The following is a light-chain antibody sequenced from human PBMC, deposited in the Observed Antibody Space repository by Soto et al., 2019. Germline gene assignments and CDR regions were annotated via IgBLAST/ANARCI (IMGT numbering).Light chain of an antibody. CDR3: AADHGSGSNFVYV. CDR2: VGTGGIVG. Sequence: QLVLTQPPSASASLGASVTLTCTLSSGYSNYKVDWYQQRPGKGPRFVMRVGTGGIVGSKGDGIPDRFSVLGSGLNRYLTIKNIQEEDESEYHCAADHGSGSNFVYVFGTGTKVTVL. J-gene: IGLJ1*01. V-gene: IGLV9-49*01. CDR1: SGYSNYK.